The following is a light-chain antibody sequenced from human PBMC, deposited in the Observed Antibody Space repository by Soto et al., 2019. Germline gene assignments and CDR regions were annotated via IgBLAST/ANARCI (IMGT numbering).Light chain of an antibody. CDR1: QSVSSSY. CDR3: QQYCSSPWT. CDR2: GAS. J-gene: IGKJ1*01. Sequence: EMVLTQSPGTLSLSPGERATLSCRASQSVSSSYLAWYQQKPGQAPRPLIYGASSRAIGIPDRFSGSGSGTDFTLTISRLEPEDFAVYYCQQYCSSPWTFGQGTKLEIK. V-gene: IGKV3-20*01.